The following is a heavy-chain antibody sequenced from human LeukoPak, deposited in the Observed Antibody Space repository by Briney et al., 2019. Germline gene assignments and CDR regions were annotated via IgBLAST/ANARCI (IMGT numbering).Heavy chain of an antibody. Sequence: ASVKVSCKASGYTFTSYDINWVRQATGQGLEWMGWMNPNSGNTGYAQKFQGRVTITRNTSISTAYMELSSLRSEDTAVYYCALELELLSGENDAFDIWGQGTMVTVSS. CDR1: GYTFTSYD. CDR3: ALELELLSGENDAFDI. J-gene: IGHJ3*02. V-gene: IGHV1-8*03. CDR2: MNPNSGNT. D-gene: IGHD1-26*01.